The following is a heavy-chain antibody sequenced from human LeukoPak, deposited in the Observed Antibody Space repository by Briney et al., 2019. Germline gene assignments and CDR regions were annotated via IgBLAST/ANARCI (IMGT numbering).Heavy chain of an antibody. CDR2: ISAYNGNT. CDR1: GYTFTSYG. CDR3: ARDGLYSGSYPSPGY. D-gene: IGHD1-26*01. Sequence: ASVKVSCKASGYTFTSYGISWLRQAPGQGLEGMGWISAYNGNTNYAQKLQGRVTMTTDTSTSTAYMELRSLRSDDTAVYYCARDGLYSGSYPSPGYWGQGTLVTVSS. J-gene: IGHJ4*02. V-gene: IGHV1-18*01.